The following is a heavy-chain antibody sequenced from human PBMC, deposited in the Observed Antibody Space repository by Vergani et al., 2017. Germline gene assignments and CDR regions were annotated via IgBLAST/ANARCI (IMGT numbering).Heavy chain of an antibody. V-gene: IGHV3-11*04. J-gene: IGHJ6*03. Sequence: QVQLVESGGGLVKPGGSLRLSCAASGFTFSDYYMSWIRQAPGKGLEWVSYISSSGSTIYYADSVKGRFTISRDNAKNSLYLQMNSLRAEDTAVYYCARDTYYDFWSGYFAHYYYYMDVWGKGTTVTVSS. CDR2: ISSSGSTI. CDR1: GFTFSDYY. D-gene: IGHD3-3*01. CDR3: ARDTYYDFWSGYFAHYYYYMDV.